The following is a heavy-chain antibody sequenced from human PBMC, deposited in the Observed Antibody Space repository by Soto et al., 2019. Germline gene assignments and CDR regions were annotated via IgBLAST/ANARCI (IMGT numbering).Heavy chain of an antibody. D-gene: IGHD1-7*01. V-gene: IGHV3-23*01. CDR2: ISGSGGST. CDR1: GFTFSSYA. CDR3: AKDRASITGTTLSTPVV. J-gene: IGHJ6*02. Sequence: PGGSLRLSCAASGFTFSSYAMSWVRQAPWKGLEWVSAISGSGGSTYYADSVKGRFTISRDNSKNTLYLQMNSLRAEDTAVYYCAKDRASITGTTLSTPVVWGQGTTVTVSS.